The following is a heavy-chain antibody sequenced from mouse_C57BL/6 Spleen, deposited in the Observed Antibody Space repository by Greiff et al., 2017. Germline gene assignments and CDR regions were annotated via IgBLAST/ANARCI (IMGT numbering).Heavy chain of an antibody. CDR3: AKEGPITTVVAPYAMDY. J-gene: IGHJ4*01. D-gene: IGHD1-1*01. V-gene: IGHV2-3*01. CDR1: GFSLTSYG. Sequence: VQLQESGPGLVAPSQSLSITCTVSGFSLTSYGVSWVRQPPGKGLEWLGVIWGDGSTNYHSALISRLSISKDNSNSQVFLKLNSLQTDDTATYYCAKEGPITTVVAPYAMDYWGQGTSVTVSS. CDR2: IWGDGST.